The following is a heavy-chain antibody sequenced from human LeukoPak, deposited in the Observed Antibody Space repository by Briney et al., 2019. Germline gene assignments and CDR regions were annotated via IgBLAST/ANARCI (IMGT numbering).Heavy chain of an antibody. V-gene: IGHV3-11*04. CDR1: GFTFSDYY. D-gene: IGHD1-1*01. CDR3: ARNNEHQDFDY. J-gene: IGHJ4*02. Sequence: GRSLRLSCAASGFTFSDYYMSWIRQAPGKGLEWVSYISSSGSTIYYADSVKGRFTISRDNAKNSLYLQMNSLRAEDTAVYYCARNNEHQDFDYWGQGTPVTVSS. CDR2: ISSSGSTI.